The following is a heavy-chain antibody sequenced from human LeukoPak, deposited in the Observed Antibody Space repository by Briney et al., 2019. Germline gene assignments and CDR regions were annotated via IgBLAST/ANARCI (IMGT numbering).Heavy chain of an antibody. CDR1: GFTFSDYY. D-gene: IGHD5-18*01. CDR3: ARPDTAMVPHYFDY. CDR2: ISSSGSTI. J-gene: IGHJ4*01. Sequence: PGGSLRLSCAASGFTFSDYYMTWIRQAPWKGLEWVSYISSSGSTIYYADSVKGRFTISRDNAKNSQYLQMNSLRAEDTAVYYCARPDTAMVPHYFDYWGHGTLVTVSS. V-gene: IGHV3-11*01.